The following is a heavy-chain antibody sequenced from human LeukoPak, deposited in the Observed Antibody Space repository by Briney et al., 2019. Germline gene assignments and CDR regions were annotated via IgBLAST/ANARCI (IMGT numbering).Heavy chain of an antibody. Sequence: SETLSLTCTVSGGSISSSSYYWGWIRQPPGKGLEWIGSIYYSGSTYYNPSLKSRVTISVDTSKNQFSLKLSSVTAADTAVYYCARTWGLNSGSYSHDLNLDIWGQGTMVTVSS. J-gene: IGHJ3*02. CDR1: GGSISSSSYY. V-gene: IGHV4-39*07. CDR2: IYYSGST. D-gene: IGHD1-26*01. CDR3: ARTWGLNSGSYSHDLNLDI.